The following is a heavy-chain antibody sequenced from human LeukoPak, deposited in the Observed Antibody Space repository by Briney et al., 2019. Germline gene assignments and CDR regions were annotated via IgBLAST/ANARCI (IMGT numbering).Heavy chain of an antibody. CDR1: GGSISTYY. Sequence: PSETLSLTCTVSGGSISTYYWSWIRQPPGKGLEWIGYIYSSGSTNYNPSLKSRVTISVDTSKHQFSLKLSSVTAADTAVYYCATRIAVAGIYDYWGQGTLVTVSS. D-gene: IGHD6-19*01. J-gene: IGHJ4*02. V-gene: IGHV4-59*08. CDR3: ATRIAVAGIYDY. CDR2: IYSSGST.